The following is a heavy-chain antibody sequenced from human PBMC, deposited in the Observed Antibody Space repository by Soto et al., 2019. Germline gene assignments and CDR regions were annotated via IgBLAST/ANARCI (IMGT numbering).Heavy chain of an antibody. V-gene: IGHV5-10-1*01. D-gene: IGHD6-19*01. CDR1: GYSFNSYW. CDR3: ATLAVARTDYYYYGTDV. Sequence: PGESLKISFEGSGYSFNSYWISWVRQMPGKGLEWMGRIDPRDSETSYSPSFQGHVTMSADNSISTAYLQWSSLKASDTAMYYCATLAVARTDYYYYGTDVWGQGTTVTVSS. CDR2: IDPRDSET. J-gene: IGHJ6*02.